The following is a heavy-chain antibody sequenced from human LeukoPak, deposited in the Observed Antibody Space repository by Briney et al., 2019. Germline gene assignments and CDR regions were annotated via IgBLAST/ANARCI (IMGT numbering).Heavy chain of an antibody. Sequence: SETLSLTCSVSGTTISTNYWSWIRQPPGKGLEWLGCIFCSGGTNYKPSLKSRITISVDTSKNQLSLRLSSVTAADTAVYYCARHVDYWGQGTLVTVSS. V-gene: IGHV4-59*08. CDR1: GTTISTNY. CDR2: IFCSGGT. CDR3: ARHVDY. J-gene: IGHJ4*02.